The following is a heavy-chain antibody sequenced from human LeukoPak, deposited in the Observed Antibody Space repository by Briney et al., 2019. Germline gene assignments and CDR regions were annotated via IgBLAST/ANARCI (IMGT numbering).Heavy chain of an antibody. J-gene: IGHJ1*01. CDR3: ARDRGGSGCYQH. D-gene: IGHD6-19*01. Sequence: GGSLRLSCAASGFTFSSYSMNWVRQAPGKGLEWVSSISSSSSYIYYADPVKGRFTISRDNAKNSLYLQMNSLRAEDTAVYYCARDRGGSGCYQHWGQGTLVTVPS. CDR1: GFTFSSYS. V-gene: IGHV3-21*01. CDR2: ISSSSSYI.